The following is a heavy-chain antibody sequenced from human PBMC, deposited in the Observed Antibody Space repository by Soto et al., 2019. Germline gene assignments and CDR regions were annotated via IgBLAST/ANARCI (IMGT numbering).Heavy chain of an antibody. V-gene: IGHV3-7*04. CDR1: GLNLKNYW. D-gene: IGHD2-15*01. CDR2: IRGDGSEK. CDR3: ARELVLGLKSAFDM. J-gene: IGHJ3*02. Sequence: GGFRTLSCAASGLNLKNYWMICVRQGPGKGLEWVANIRGDGSEKYYGDSVRGRFTISRDNAKNSLYLHMNSLRDEDTAVYFSARELVLGLKSAFDMWGQGTLVTVSS.